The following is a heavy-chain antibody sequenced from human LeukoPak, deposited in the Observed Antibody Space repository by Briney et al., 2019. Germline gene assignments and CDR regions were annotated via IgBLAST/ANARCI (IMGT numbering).Heavy chain of an antibody. J-gene: IGHJ6*02. CDR2: IYYSGST. CDR3: ARAQQRGPFETSGMDV. V-gene: IGHV4-59*08. CDR1: GGSISSYY. D-gene: IGHD6-19*01. Sequence: SETLSLTCTVSGGSISSYYWSWIRQPPGKGLEWIGYIYYSGSTYYNPSLKSRVTISVDTSKNQFSLKLSSVTAADTAVYYCARAQQRGPFETSGMDVWGQGTTVTVSS.